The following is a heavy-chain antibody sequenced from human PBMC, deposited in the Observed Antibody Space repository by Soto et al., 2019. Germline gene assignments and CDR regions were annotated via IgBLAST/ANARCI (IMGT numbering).Heavy chain of an antibody. CDR2: IYHKGNT. CDR1: GVTVSSDAYY. Sequence: QVQLQQSGPGLVRPSQTLSLTCTVSGVTVSSDAYYWSWIRPPPGKGLEWIGNIYHKGNTYYNTYLKSRLVIGLDTSKNQFSLSLSSVTAADTAVYYCARYRFSGNRWSKFDFWGQGTLITVSS. D-gene: IGHD3-16*02. CDR3: ARYRFSGNRWSKFDF. J-gene: IGHJ4*02. V-gene: IGHV4-31*03.